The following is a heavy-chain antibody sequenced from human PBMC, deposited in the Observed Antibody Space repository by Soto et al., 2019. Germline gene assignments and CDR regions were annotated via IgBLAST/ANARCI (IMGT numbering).Heavy chain of an antibody. CDR1: GFTFTAFA. CDR2: ISYDGRQS. CDR3: AKVFSPEGGNYFEY. J-gene: IGHJ4*02. Sequence: QVQLVASGGGVVQPGTSLRLSCAASGFTFTAFAVHWVRQAPGKGLEWVGVISYDGRQSRYADSVKGRLTLSRDDSKNTVFLQMNSLTTEDTAVYYCAKVFSPEGGNYFEYWGQGTLVTVSS. V-gene: IGHV3-30*04.